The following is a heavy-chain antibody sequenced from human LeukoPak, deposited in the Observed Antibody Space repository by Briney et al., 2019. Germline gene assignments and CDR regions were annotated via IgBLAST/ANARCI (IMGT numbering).Heavy chain of an antibody. CDR2: IYTSGST. J-gene: IGHJ4*02. D-gene: IGHD2-2*01. V-gene: IGHV4-4*07. Sequence: PSETLSLTCTVSGGSISSYYWSWIRQPAGKGLEWIGRIYTSGSTNYNPSLKSRVTISVDTSKNQFSLKLSSVTAADTAVYYCARGGTLVVVVPAAIEYWGQGTLVTVSS. CDR3: ARGGTLVVVVPAAIEY. CDR1: GGSISSYY.